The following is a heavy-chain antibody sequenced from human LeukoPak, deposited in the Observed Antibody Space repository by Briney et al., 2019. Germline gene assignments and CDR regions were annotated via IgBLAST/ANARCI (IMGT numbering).Heavy chain of an antibody. V-gene: IGHV5-51*01. CDR1: GCRFTIYW. CDR2: IYPGDSDT. D-gene: IGHD1-1*01. J-gene: IGHJ3*02. CDR3: ARTTGSAPPDAFDI. Sequence: GESLEISLQGSGCRFTIYWIVWVRPMPGKGLEGMGIIYPGDSDTTYSPSFQGQVTISADKSITTAYLQWSSLKASDTAMYYCARTTGSAPPDAFDIWGQGTMVTVSS.